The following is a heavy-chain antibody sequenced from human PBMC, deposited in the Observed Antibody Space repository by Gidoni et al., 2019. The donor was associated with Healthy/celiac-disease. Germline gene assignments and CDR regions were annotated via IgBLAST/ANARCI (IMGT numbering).Heavy chain of an antibody. V-gene: IGHV3-23*01. J-gene: IGHJ4*02. CDR3: AKEGDYYGSGSYKGTL. CDR2: ISGSGGST. Sequence: EVQLLESGGGLVQPGGSLRLSCAASGFTFSSYAMSWVRQAPGKGLEWVSAISGSGGSTYYADSVKGRFTISRDNSKNTLYLQMNSLRAEDTAVYYCAKEGDYYGSGSYKGTLWGQGTLVTVSS. D-gene: IGHD3-10*01. CDR1: GFTFSSYA.